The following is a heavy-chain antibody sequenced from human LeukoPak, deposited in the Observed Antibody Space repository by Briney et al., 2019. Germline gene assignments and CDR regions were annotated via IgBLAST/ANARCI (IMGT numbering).Heavy chain of an antibody. Sequence: ASVKVSCKASGYTFTSYYMHWVRQAPGQGLEWMGIINPSGGSTSYAQKFQGRVTMTRDTSTSTVYMELSSLRSEDTAVYYCARELAGDYYESSGYYPFDYWGQGTLVTVSS. CDR1: GYTFTSYY. V-gene: IGHV1-46*01. CDR2: INPSGGST. CDR3: ARELAGDYYESSGYYPFDY. J-gene: IGHJ4*02. D-gene: IGHD3-22*01.